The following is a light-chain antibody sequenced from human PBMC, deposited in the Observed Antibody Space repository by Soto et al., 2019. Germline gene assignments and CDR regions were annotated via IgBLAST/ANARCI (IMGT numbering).Light chain of an antibody. Sequence: DIQVTQSPAALSLSLGDRVTITCRASQSISGWLAWYQQKPGKAPKLLIYKASSLESGVPSRFSGSGSGTEFTLTISSLQPDDFARYYCPDYTSHPWPFGERSMLDIK. CDR3: PDYTSHPWP. V-gene: IGKV1-5*03. CDR1: QSISGW. CDR2: KAS. J-gene: IGKJ1*01.